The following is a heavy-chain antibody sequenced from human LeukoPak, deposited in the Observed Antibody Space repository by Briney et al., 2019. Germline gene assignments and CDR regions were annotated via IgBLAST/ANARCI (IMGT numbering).Heavy chain of an antibody. V-gene: IGHV4-39*07. D-gene: IGHD3-22*01. CDR1: GGSISSSSYY. J-gene: IGHJ4*02. CDR3: ARDRMIENDY. Sequence: PSETLSLTCTVSGGSISSSSYYWGWIRQPPGKGLEWIGSIYYSGSTYYNPSLKSRVTISVDTSKNQFSLKLSSVTAADTAVYYCARDRMIENDYWGQGTLVTVSS. CDR2: IYYSGST.